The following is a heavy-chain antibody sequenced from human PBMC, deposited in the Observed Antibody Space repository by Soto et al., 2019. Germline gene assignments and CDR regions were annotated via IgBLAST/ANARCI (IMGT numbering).Heavy chain of an antibody. D-gene: IGHD3-3*01. J-gene: IGHJ5*02. V-gene: IGHV4-39*01. CDR3: ARTDYDFWSGYYCDWFDP. CDR1: GGSISSSSYY. CDR2: IYYSGST. Sequence: SETLSLTCTVSGGSISSSSYYWGWIRQPPGKGLEWIGSIYYSGSTYYNPSLKSRVTISVDTSKNQFSLKLSSVTAADTAVYYCARTDYDFWSGYYCDWFDPWGQGTLVTV.